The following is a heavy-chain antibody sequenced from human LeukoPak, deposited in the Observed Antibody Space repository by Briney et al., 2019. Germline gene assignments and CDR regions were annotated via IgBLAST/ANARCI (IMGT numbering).Heavy chain of an antibody. CDR2: IYYSGST. V-gene: IGHV4-59*12. D-gene: IGHD5-12*01. Sequence: SETLSLTCTVSGGSISSYYWSWIRQPPGKGLEWIGYIYYSGSTNYNPSLKSRVTISVDTSKNQFSLKLSSVTAADTAVYYCARRGYDTADAFDIWGQGTMVTVSS. CDR3: ARRGYDTADAFDI. CDR1: GGSISSYY. J-gene: IGHJ3*02.